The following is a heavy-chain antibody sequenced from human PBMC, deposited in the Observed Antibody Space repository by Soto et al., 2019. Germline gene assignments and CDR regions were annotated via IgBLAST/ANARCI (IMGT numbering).Heavy chain of an antibody. Sequence: ASVKVSCKASAYTFSSYGVSWVIHAPGQRLEWMGWNSAYNGNTNYAQKLQGRVTMPTDTPTSTAYMELRSLRFDATAVYYCARDYGDSAPFDYWGQGTLVTVSS. V-gene: IGHV1-18*01. J-gene: IGHJ4*02. D-gene: IGHD4-17*01. CDR3: ARDYGDSAPFDY. CDR2: NSAYNGNT. CDR1: AYTFSSYG.